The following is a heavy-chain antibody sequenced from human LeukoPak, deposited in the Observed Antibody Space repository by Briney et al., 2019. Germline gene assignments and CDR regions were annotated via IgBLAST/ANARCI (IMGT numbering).Heavy chain of an antibody. CDR1: GGSMNTYY. Sequence: PSETLSLTCTVSGGSMNTYYWSWIRQPPGKGLEWIGEINHSGSTNYNPSLKSRVTISVDTSKNQFSLKLSSVTAADTAVYYCARESMVRGVIVFYDAFDIWGQGTMVTVSS. V-gene: IGHV4-34*01. CDR2: INHSGST. J-gene: IGHJ3*02. D-gene: IGHD3-10*01. CDR3: ARESMVRGVIVFYDAFDI.